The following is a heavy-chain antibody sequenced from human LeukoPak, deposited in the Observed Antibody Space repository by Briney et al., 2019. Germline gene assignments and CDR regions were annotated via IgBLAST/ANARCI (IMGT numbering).Heavy chain of an antibody. CDR3: ARDQSGSLDY. CDR2: INQDASTK. J-gene: IGHJ4*02. Sequence: PGGSLRLSCAASGFTVTNTWMAWVRQAPGKGPEWVANINQDASTKQYVDSVKGRFTISRDNAKNSLYLQMNSLRVDDTAVYYCARDQSGSLDYWGQGTLVTVSS. V-gene: IGHV3-7*01. D-gene: IGHD1-26*01. CDR1: GFTVTNTW.